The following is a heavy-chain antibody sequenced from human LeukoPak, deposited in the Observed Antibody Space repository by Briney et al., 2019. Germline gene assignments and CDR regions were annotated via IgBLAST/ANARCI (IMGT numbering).Heavy chain of an antibody. CDR1: GYTFTSYY. D-gene: IGHD4/OR15-4a*01. CDR3: ARVGALSAWQPETDY. J-gene: IGHJ4*02. Sequence: GASVKVSCKASGYTFTSYYMHWVRQAPGQGLEWMGWISAYNGNTNYAQKLQGRVTMTTDTSTSTAYMELRSLRSDDTAVYYCARVGALSAWQPETDYWGQGTLVTVSS. CDR2: ISAYNGNT. V-gene: IGHV1-18*04.